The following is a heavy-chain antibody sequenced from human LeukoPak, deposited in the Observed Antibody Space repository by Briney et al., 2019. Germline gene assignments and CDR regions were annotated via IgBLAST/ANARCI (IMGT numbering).Heavy chain of an antibody. V-gene: IGHV1-8*01. CDR1: GYTFTSYD. CDR2: MNPNSGNT. J-gene: IGHJ4*02. Sequence: ASVKVSCKASGYTFTSYDINWVRQATGQGLEWMGWMNPNSGNTGYAQKFQGRVTMTRDTSISTAYMELSRLRSDDTAVYYCARGGYCSSTSCHPIFDYWGQGTLVTVSS. D-gene: IGHD2-2*01. CDR3: ARGGYCSSTSCHPIFDY.